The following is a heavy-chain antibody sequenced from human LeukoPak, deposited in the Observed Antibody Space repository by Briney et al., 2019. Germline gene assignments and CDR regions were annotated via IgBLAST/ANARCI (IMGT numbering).Heavy chain of an antibody. CDR3: AKGPYDSSGYLGY. CDR2: IKQDGSEK. J-gene: IGHJ4*02. CDR1: GFTFSSYW. V-gene: IGHV3-7*01. Sequence: GGSLRLSCAASGFTFSSYWMSWVRQAPGKGLEWVANIKQDGSEKYYVDSVKGRFTISRDNAKNSLYLQMNSLRAEDTAVYYCAKGPYDSSGYLGYWGQGTLVTVSS. D-gene: IGHD3-22*01.